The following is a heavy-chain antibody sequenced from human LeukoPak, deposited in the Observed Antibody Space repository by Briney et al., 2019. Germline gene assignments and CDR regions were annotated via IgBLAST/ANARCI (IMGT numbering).Heavy chain of an antibody. CDR1: GGSITSSSYY. D-gene: IGHD1-1*01. V-gene: IGHV4-39*01. J-gene: IGHJ3*02. CDR3: ARRTTGTHADAFDI. Sequence: PSETLSLTCTVSGGSITSSSYYWGWIRQPPGKGLEWIGSVYYSGSTYYNPSLKSRVTMSVDTSKNQFSLKLSSVTAADTAVYYCARRTTGTHADAFDIWGQGTKVTVSS. CDR2: VYYSGST.